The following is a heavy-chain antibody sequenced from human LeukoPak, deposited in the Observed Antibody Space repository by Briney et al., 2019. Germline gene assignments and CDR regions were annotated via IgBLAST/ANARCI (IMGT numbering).Heavy chain of an antibody. J-gene: IGHJ4*02. CDR3: ARDGEDIVVVVAATQPPLFDY. V-gene: IGHV1-18*01. CDR1: GYTFTSYG. CDR2: ISAYNGNT. D-gene: IGHD2-15*01. Sequence: ASVKVSCKASGYTFTSYGISWVRQAPGQGLEWMGWISAYNGNTNYAQKLQGRVTMTTDTSTSTAYMELRSLRSDDTAVYYCARDGEDIVVVVAATQPPLFDYWGQGTLVTVSS.